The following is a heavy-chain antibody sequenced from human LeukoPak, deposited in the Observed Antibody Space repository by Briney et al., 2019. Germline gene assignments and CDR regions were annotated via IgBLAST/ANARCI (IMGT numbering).Heavy chain of an antibody. CDR1: GYTFTAYY. J-gene: IGHJ4*02. V-gene: IGHV1-2*02. CDR3: ARVSITAQYLLDY. CDR2: INPNSGGT. Sequence: GSVKLSCKASGYTFTAYYVYWVRQAPGQGLEWMGWINPNSGGTNYAQKFQGRVTMTSDTSISTAYMELSRLTSDDTAVYYCARVSITAQYLLDYWGQGTLVTVSS. D-gene: IGHD6-6*01.